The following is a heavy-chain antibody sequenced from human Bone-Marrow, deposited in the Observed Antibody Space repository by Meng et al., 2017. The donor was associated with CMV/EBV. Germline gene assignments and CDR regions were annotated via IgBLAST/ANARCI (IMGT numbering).Heavy chain of an antibody. CDR3: ASRDTSSYYYGMDV. CDR2: IYLGASDT. V-gene: IGHV5-51*07. CDR1: GYSFTSYW. D-gene: IGHD6-13*01. Sequence: GEAPMLSWKGSGYSFTSYWIGWVHQMPGKSQEWRGIIYLGASDTRYSPSFQGQVTISADKSLSTPNLQWSSLKASDTAMYYCASRDTSSYYYGMDVWGQGTTVTVSS. J-gene: IGHJ6*02.